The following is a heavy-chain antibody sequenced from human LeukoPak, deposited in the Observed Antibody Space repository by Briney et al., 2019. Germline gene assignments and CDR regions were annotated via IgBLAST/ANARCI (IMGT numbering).Heavy chain of an antibody. J-gene: IGHJ3*01. CDR3: AKDRGGGSQLGDAFDV. CDR2: ISYSSDPI. D-gene: IGHD2-15*01. Sequence: GGSLRLSCAASGFIFDEYPMHWVRHAPGKGLEWVSCISYSSDPIVYVDSVKGRFIIYRDNAKNSLYLQMNSLRAEDTALYFCAKDRGGGSQLGDAFDVWGQGTMVSVSS. V-gene: IGHV3-9*01. CDR1: GFIFDEYP.